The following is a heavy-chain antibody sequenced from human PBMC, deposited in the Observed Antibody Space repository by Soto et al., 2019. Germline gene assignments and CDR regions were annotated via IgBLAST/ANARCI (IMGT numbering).Heavy chain of an antibody. D-gene: IGHD2-2*01. CDR1: GFTFSSFH. CDR2: ITSSSDTI. V-gene: IGHV3-48*02. CDR3: ARDPMPLNTMEDPMDV. J-gene: IGHJ6*02. Sequence: GGSLRLSCAASGFTFSSFHMNWVRQAPGRGLEWVAYITSSSDTIYYSDSVKGRFTISRDNGKNSLFLQMNSLRDEDTAVYYCARDPMPLNTMEDPMDVWGQGTTVTVSS.